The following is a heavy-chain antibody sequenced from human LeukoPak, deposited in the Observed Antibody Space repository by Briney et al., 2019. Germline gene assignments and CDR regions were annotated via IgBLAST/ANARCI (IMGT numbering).Heavy chain of an antibody. V-gene: IGHV1-18*01. CDR2: ISAYNGNT. J-gene: IGHJ5*02. Sequence: ASVKVSCKASGYTFNSYDISWVRQAPGQGLEWMGWISAYNGNTNYAQKLQGRATMTTDTSTSTAYMELRSLRSDDTAVYYCARARRRYFDWLNNWFDPWGQGTLVTVSS. CDR3: ARARRRYFDWLNNWFDP. D-gene: IGHD3-9*01. CDR1: GYTFNSYD.